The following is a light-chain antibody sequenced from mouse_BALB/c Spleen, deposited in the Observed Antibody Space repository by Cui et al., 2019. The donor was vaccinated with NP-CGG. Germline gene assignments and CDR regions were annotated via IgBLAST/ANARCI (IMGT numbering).Light chain of an antibody. V-gene: IGLV1*01. CDR1: TGAVSTSNY. CDR2: GTK. Sequence: AVVTQESALTTSPGETVTLTCRSSTGAVSTSNYANWVQERPDHLFTGLIGGTKNRAPGVPARFSGPLIGDKAALTITGAQTEDEAIYFCALWYSNHWVFGGGTKLTVL. J-gene: IGLJ1*01. CDR3: ALWYSNHWV.